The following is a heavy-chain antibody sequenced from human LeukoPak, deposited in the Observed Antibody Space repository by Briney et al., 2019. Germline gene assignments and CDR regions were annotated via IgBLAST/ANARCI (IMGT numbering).Heavy chain of an antibody. D-gene: IGHD3-9*01. Sequence: SETLSLTCAVYGGSFSGYYWSWIRQPPGKGLEWIGEINHSGSTNYNPSLKGRVTISVDTSKNQFSLKLSSVTAADTAVYYCARRYYYDILTGFNYWGQGTLVTVSS. CDR1: GGSFSGYY. J-gene: IGHJ4*02. V-gene: IGHV4-34*01. CDR3: ARRYYYDILTGFNY. CDR2: INHSGST.